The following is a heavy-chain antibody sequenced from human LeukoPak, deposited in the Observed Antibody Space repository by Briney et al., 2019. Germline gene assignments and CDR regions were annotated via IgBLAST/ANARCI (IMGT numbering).Heavy chain of an antibody. V-gene: IGHV1-69*06. Sequence: ASVQVSCKASGVTFSSYAISWVRQAPGKGLEWMGGIIPIFGTANYAQKFQGRVTITADKSTSTAHMELSSLRSEDTAVYYCARDNSVRDEAWWFNPWGQGTLVTVSS. J-gene: IGHJ5*02. CDR2: IIPIFGTA. CDR3: ARDNSVRDEAWWFNP. D-gene: IGHD5-24*01. CDR1: GVTFSSYA.